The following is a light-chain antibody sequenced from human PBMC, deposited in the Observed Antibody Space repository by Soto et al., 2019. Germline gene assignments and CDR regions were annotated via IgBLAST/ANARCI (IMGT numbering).Light chain of an antibody. CDR1: QRINPW. CDR2: KTS. Sequence: DIPMTQSPSTVSASVGDRVTITCRASQRINPWLAWHQQKPGKAPKVLIYKTSDLENGVPSRFSGSGSGTEYTLTITNLQPDDFATYYCQQYYNRESFGQGTKVEV. V-gene: IGKV1-5*03. CDR3: QQYYNRES. J-gene: IGKJ1*01.